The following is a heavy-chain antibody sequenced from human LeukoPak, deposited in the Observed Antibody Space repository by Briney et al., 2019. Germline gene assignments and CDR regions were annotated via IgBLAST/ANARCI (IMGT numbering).Heavy chain of an antibody. CDR2: IYYTGST. V-gene: IGHV4-59*08. CDR3: ARLASGSYGPLTPFDY. Sequence: PSETLSLTCTVPGGSISSYYWSWIRQPPGKGLEWIGDIYYTGSTNYNPSLKSRVTISVDTSKNQFSLRLSSVTAADTAVYYSARLASGSYGPLTPFDYWGQGTLVTVSS. D-gene: IGHD1-26*01. J-gene: IGHJ4*02. CDR1: GGSISSYY.